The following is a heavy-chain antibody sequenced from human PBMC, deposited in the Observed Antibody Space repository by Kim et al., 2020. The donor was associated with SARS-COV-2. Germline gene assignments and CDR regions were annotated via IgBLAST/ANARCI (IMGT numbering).Heavy chain of an antibody. J-gene: IGHJ4*02. D-gene: IGHD3-22*01. CDR3: ARPHYDSSGYYTYYFDY. V-gene: IGHV1-46*01. Sequence: ASVKVSCKASGYTFTSYYMHWVRQAPGQGLEWMGIINPSGGSTSYAQKFQGRVTMTRDTSTSTVYMELSSLRSEDTAVYYCARPHYDSSGYYTYYFDYWGQGTLVTVSS. CDR2: INPSGGST. CDR1: GYTFTSYY.